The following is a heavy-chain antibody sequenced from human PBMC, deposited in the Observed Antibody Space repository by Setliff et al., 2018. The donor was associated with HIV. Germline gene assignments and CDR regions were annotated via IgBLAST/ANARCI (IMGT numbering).Heavy chain of an antibody. CDR3: TRGYDSSGYAFDS. CDR2: LYYSGSTS. J-gene: IGHJ4*02. Sequence: SEILSLTCTVSGGSISSSTYYWGWIRQPPGKGLEWIGTLYYSGSTSYYNPSLKSRVTISVDASKNHLSLKLSSVTAADTAVYYCTRGYDSSGYAFDSWGQGTLVTVSS. D-gene: IGHD3-22*01. V-gene: IGHV4-39*02. CDR1: GGSISSSTYY.